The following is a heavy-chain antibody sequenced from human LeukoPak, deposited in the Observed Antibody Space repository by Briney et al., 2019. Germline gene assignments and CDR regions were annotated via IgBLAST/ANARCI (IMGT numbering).Heavy chain of an antibody. CDR2: IHYDGSNN. D-gene: IGHD6-13*01. CDR1: GFTFSSYA. Sequence: GGSLRLSWAASGFTFSSYAMHWVRQAAGKGLEWVAFIHYDGSNNYYADSVKGRFTISRDNSKNTLYLQMNTLRADDTAVYYYAKDHGSSDWYYFDYWGQGTLVTVSS. V-gene: IGHV3-30*02. CDR3: AKDHGSSDWYYFDY. J-gene: IGHJ4*02.